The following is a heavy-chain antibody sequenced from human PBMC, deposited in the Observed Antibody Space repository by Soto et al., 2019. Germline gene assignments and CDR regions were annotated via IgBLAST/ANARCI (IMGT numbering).Heavy chain of an antibody. V-gene: IGHV1-46*03. J-gene: IGHJ4*02. CDR2: INPFDGSR. CDR3: SRVDPGETSPFDH. Sequence: ASVKVSCKASGYIFTSYYLHWVRQAPGQGLEWMGWINPFDGSRMFAQSFQGRVTFTRDTSTSTVYMELSGLRSDDTAAYYCSRVDPGETSPFDHWGQGTLVTSPQ. D-gene: IGHD3-10*01. CDR1: GYIFTSYY.